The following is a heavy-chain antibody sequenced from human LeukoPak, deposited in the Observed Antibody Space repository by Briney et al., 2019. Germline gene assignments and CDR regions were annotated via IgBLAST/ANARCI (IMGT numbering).Heavy chain of an antibody. CDR3: ARESESSGWYDY. Sequence: GGSLRLSCAAPGFMFHDYAIHWVRQAPGKGLEWVSLISGDGSSTLYADSVKGRFTISRDNSKNSLYLQMNSLRSDDTALYYCARESESSGWYDYWGQGTLVTVSS. CDR1: GFMFHDYA. J-gene: IGHJ4*02. V-gene: IGHV3-43*02. D-gene: IGHD6-19*01. CDR2: ISGDGSST.